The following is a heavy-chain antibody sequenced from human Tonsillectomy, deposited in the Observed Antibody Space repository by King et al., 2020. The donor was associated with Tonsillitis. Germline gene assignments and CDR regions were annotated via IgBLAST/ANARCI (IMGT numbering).Heavy chain of an antibody. Sequence: VQLVESGGGVVQPGGSLRLSCAAAGFIFSDYSMHCVRQAPGKGLEWVAFIRYDGSKQMYADSVKGRFTISRDNSKNTLYVQMSSLSADDTAVYYCPRALIDYHNSRSYYYAFDIWGHETTVTVSS. CDR2: IRYDGSKQ. V-gene: IGHV3-30*02. CDR1: GFIFSDYS. D-gene: IGHD3-22*01. J-gene: IGHJ3*02. CDR3: PRALIDYHNSRSYYYAFDI.